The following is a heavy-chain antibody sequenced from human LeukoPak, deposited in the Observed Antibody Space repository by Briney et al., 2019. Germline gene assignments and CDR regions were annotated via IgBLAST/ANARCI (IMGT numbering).Heavy chain of an antibody. CDR1: GFTFSDYY. D-gene: IGHD2-15*01. Sequence: GGSLRLSCAASGFTFSDYYMSWIRQAPGKGLEWVSYISSSGSTIYYADSVKGRFTISRDNAKNSLYLQMNSLRAEDTAVYYCASQVVHDAFDIWGQGTMVTVSS. V-gene: IGHV3-11*04. CDR3: ASQVVHDAFDI. CDR2: ISSSGSTI. J-gene: IGHJ3*02.